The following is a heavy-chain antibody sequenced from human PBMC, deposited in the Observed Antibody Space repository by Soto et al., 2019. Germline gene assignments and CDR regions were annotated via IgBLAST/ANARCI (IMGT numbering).Heavy chain of an antibody. CDR3: ARGYFDSGHGYDL. CDR1: GHLFNNHW. CDR2: IFTRDSET. D-gene: IGHD3-10*01. V-gene: IGHV5-51*01. Sequence: PGESLKISCKGPGHLFNNHWIGCVRQTPGKGLEWMGLIFTRDSETKTSPSFQGHVSFSVDNSINTVYLQWTSLKTTDTGIYFCARGYFDSGHGYDLWGQGTLVTVSS. J-gene: IGHJ5*02.